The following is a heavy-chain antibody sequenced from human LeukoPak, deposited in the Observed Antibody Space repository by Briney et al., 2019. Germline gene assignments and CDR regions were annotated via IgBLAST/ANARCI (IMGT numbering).Heavy chain of an antibody. Sequence: PGGSLRLSCAASGVTFTDAWMSWVRQAPGQGLEWMGWISAYNGNTNYAQKLQGRVTMTTDTSTSTAYMELRSLRSDDTAVYYCARDHGMVVAAIVYYYYGMDVWGQGTTVTVSS. D-gene: IGHD2-15*01. CDR3: ARDHGMVVAAIVYYYYGMDV. CDR1: GVTFTDAW. V-gene: IGHV1-18*04. CDR2: ISAYNGNT. J-gene: IGHJ6*02.